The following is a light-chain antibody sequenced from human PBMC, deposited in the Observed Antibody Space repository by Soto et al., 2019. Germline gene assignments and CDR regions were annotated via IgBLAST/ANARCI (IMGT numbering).Light chain of an antibody. V-gene: IGLV2-14*01. CDR3: SSYTRSRTYV. CDR2: EVS. Sequence: QSVLTQPASVPGSPGQSITISCTGTSSDVGAYNYVSWFQQHPGKAPKLLIYEVSNRPSGVSYRFSGSKSGSTASLTISGLQAEDEADYYCSSYTRSRTYVFGTGTKVTVL. J-gene: IGLJ1*01. CDR1: SSDVGAYNY.